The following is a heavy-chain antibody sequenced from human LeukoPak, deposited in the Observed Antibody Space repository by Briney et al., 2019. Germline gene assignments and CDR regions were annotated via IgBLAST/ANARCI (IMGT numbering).Heavy chain of an antibody. CDR3: ARDSPNSSGHADYFDY. V-gene: IGHV4-30-4*01. Sequence: SETLSLTCTVSGGSISSGDYYWSWIRQPPGKGLEWIGYICYSGSTYYNPSLKSRVTISVDTSKNQFSLKLSSVTAADTAVYYCARDSPNSSGHADYFDYWGQGTLVTVSS. D-gene: IGHD3-22*01. J-gene: IGHJ4*02. CDR2: ICYSGST. CDR1: GGSISSGDYY.